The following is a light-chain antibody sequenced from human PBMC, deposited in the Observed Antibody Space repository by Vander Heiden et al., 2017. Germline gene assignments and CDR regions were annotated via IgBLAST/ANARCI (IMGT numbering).Light chain of an antibody. V-gene: IGLV1-47*01. CDR1: SSNIGINY. Sequence: QSVLTQPRSASATPGQRVTISCSGSSSNIGINYVYWYQQVPGTAPKLLIYRSNQRPSGVSDRFSGSKSGTSASLAISGLRSEDEADYYCAAWDDNLSGLLFGGGTKLTLL. J-gene: IGLJ2*01. CDR2: RSN. CDR3: AAWDDNLSGLL.